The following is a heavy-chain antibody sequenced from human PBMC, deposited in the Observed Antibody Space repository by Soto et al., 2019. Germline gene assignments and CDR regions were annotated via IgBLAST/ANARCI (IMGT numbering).Heavy chain of an antibody. J-gene: IGHJ6*03. CDR2: ISGSGGST. D-gene: IGHD3-3*01. Sequence: GGSLRLSCAASGFTFSSYAMSWVRQAPGKGLEWVSAISGSGGSTYYADSVKGRFTISRDNSKNTLYLQMNSLRAEDTAVYYCATLPITIFGVDISPYYYYMDVWGKGTTVTVSS. CDR3: ATLPITIFGVDISPYYYYMDV. V-gene: IGHV3-23*01. CDR1: GFTFSSYA.